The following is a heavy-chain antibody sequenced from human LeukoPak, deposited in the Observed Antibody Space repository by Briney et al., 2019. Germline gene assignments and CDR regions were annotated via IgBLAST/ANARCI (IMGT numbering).Heavy chain of an antibody. V-gene: IGHV4-38-2*02. CDR1: GYSISSDYY. Sequence: SETLSLTCTVSGYSISSDYYWGWIRQPPGKGLEWIGSIYHSGSTYYNPSLKSRVTISVDTSKNQFSLKLSSVTAADTAVYYCARDDYGDQARWFDPWGQGTLVTVSS. J-gene: IGHJ5*02. CDR3: ARDDYGDQARWFDP. D-gene: IGHD4-17*01. CDR2: IYHSGST.